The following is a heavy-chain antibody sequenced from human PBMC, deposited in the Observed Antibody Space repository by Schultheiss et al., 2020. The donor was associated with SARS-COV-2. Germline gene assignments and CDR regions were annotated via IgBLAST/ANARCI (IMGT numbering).Heavy chain of an antibody. V-gene: IGHV3-33*08. CDR2: IWYDGSNK. CDR1: GFTFSSYS. CDR3: ARKLMGGAARLFDY. J-gene: IGHJ4*02. D-gene: IGHD6-6*01. Sequence: GGSLRLSCAASGFTFSSYSMNWVRQAPGKGLEWVAVIWYDGSNKYYADSVKGRFTISRDNSKNTLYLQMNSLRAEDTAVYYCARKLMGGAARLFDYWGQGTLVTVSS.